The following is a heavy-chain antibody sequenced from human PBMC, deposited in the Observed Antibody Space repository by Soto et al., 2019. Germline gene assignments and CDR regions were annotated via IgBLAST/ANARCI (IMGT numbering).Heavy chain of an antibody. CDR2: IYLSDSDT. CDR1: GYSFTSYW. CDR3: ARYSSGWPYYFDY. Sequence: GGSLKISCKGSGYSFTSYWIALVRQLPGKGLEWMGIIYLSDSDTRYSPSFQGRVTISADKSISTAYLQWSSLKASDTAMYYCARYSSGWPYYFDYWGQGTLVTVSS. J-gene: IGHJ4*02. D-gene: IGHD6-19*01. V-gene: IGHV5-51*01.